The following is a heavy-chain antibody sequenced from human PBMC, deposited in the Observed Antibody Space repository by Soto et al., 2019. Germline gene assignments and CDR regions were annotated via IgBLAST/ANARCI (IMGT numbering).Heavy chain of an antibody. Sequence: EVQLVESGGGLVQPGGSLRLSCAASGFTVSSNFMSWVRQAPGKGLEWVSVIYSGGTTYYADSVKGRFTISRHNSKNTQYLQMNSLRAEDTAVYYCSRGAGYSSGWYDYWGQGTLVTVSS. V-gene: IGHV3-53*04. CDR2: IYSGGTT. D-gene: IGHD6-19*01. CDR1: GFTVSSNF. CDR3: SRGAGYSSGWYDY. J-gene: IGHJ4*02.